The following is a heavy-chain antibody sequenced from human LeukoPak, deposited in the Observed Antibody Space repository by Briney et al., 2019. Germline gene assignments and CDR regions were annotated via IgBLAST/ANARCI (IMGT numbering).Heavy chain of an antibody. V-gene: IGHV3-30-3*01. CDR3: ARGQVLLRAFDI. Sequence: PGRSLRLSCAASGFTFSNYAMHWVRQAPGKGLEWVTVISYDGTNKYYADSVKGRFTISRDNSKNTLYLQMNSLRAEDTAVYYCARGQVLLRAFDIWGQGTMVTVSS. CDR1: GFTFSNYA. CDR2: ISYDGTNK. D-gene: IGHD4/OR15-4a*01. J-gene: IGHJ3*02.